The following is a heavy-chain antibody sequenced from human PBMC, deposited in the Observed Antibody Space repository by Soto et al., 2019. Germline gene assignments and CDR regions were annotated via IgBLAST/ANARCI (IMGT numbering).Heavy chain of an antibody. CDR3: AKEGSGADVWGSNRHTWDY. V-gene: IGHV3-23*01. CDR1: EFTFSTYA. CDR2: ISGSGGST. Sequence: LRLSCAASEFTFSTYAISWVRQAPGKGLEWGSAISGSGGSTYYADSVKRRFTIASDNSKNTLYLQMNSLRAEDTAVYCCAKEGSGADVWGSNRHTWDYCGQRTMVAVA. J-gene: IGHJ4*03. D-gene: IGHD3-16*02.